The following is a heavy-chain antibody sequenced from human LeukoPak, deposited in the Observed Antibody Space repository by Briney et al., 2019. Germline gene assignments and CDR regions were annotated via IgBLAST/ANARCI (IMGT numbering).Heavy chain of an antibody. CDR2: ISGSGGST. CDR3: AKDDCSSTSCFHWYY. CDR1: GFTFSSYA. Sequence: GGSLRLSCAASGFTFSSYAMSWVRQAPGKGLEWASAISGSGGSTFYADSVKGRFTISRDNSKNTLYLQMNSLRAEDTAVYYCAKDDCSSTSCFHWYYWGQGTLVTVSS. J-gene: IGHJ4*02. V-gene: IGHV3-23*01. D-gene: IGHD2-2*01.